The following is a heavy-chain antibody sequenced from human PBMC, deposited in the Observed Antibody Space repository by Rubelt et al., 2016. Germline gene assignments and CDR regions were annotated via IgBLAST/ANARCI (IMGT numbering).Heavy chain of an antibody. CDR3: ARAGDSGSDAFDI. D-gene: IGHD3-22*01. CDR2: ISAYNGNT. J-gene: IGHJ3*02. Sequence: GQGLEWMGWISAYNGNTNYAQKLQGRVTMTTDTSTSTAYMELRSLRSDDTAVYYCARAGDSGSDAFDIWGQGTMVTVSS. V-gene: IGHV1-18*01.